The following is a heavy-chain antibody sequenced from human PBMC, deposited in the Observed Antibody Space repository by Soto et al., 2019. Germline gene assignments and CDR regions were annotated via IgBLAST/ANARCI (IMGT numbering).Heavy chain of an antibody. D-gene: IGHD6-19*01. V-gene: IGHV3-30*18. CDR2: ISYDGSNK. Sequence: QVQLVESGGGVVQPGRSLRLSCAASGFTFSSYGVHWVRQAPGKGLEWVAVISYDGSNKYYADSVKGRFTISRDNSKNTLYLQMNSLRAEDTAVYYCAKGWGYSSGWYYLGYFDYWGQGTLVTVSS. CDR3: AKGWGYSSGWYYLGYFDY. CDR1: GFTFSSYG. J-gene: IGHJ4*02.